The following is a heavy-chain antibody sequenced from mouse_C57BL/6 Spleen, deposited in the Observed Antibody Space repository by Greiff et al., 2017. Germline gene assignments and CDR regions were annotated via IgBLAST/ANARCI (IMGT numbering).Heavy chain of an antibody. Sequence: QVQLQQPGAELVKPGASVKMSCKASGYTFTSYWITWVKQRPGQGLEWIGDIYPGSGSTNYNEKFKSKATLTVDTSSSTAYMQLSSLTSEDSAVYYCARGKSIYYGNSYYAMDYWGQGTSVTVSS. CDR1: GYTFTSYW. D-gene: IGHD2-1*01. CDR2: IYPGSGST. V-gene: IGHV1-55*01. J-gene: IGHJ4*01. CDR3: ARGKSIYYGNSYYAMDY.